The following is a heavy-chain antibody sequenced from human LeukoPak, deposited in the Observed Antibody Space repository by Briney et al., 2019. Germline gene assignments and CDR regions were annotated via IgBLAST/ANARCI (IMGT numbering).Heavy chain of an antibody. CDR3: AKGRNWFGP. J-gene: IGHJ5*02. Sequence: PSETLSLTCSVSGDSFSGHYWTWIRQTPGEELQWIGYIYTAGTTKYNPSFKSRVTISIDMSQNQFSLTLDSVTAADTAVYFCAKGRNWFGPWGQGTLVTVSS. V-gene: IGHV4-4*08. CDR2: IYTAGTT. CDR1: GDSFSGHY.